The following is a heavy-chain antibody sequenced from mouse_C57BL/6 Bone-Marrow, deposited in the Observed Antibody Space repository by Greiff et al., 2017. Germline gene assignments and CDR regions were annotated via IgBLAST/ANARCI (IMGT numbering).Heavy chain of an antibody. Sequence: EVQLQQSGTVLARPGASVKMSCKTSGYTFTSYWMHWVKQRPGQGLEWIGAIYPGNSDTSYNQKFKGKAKLTAVTSASTAYMEHSSLTNEDSAVYYCTRLYDYDVYWYFDVWGTGTTVTVSS. D-gene: IGHD2-4*01. J-gene: IGHJ1*03. CDR1: GYTFTSYW. CDR2: IYPGNSDT. V-gene: IGHV1-5*01. CDR3: TRLYDYDVYWYFDV.